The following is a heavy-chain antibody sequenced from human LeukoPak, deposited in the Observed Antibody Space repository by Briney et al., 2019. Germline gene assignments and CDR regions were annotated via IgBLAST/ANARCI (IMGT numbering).Heavy chain of an antibody. CDR2: IYYSGST. CDR3: AGKYYYDSGGYYYVDY. Sequence: PSETLSLTCTVSGGSISSYYWSWIRQPPGKGLEWIGYIYYSGSTNYNPSLKSRVTISVDTSKNQFSLKLSSVTAADTAVYYCAGKYYYDSGGYYYVDYWGQGTLVTVSS. V-gene: IGHV4-59*08. CDR1: GGSISSYY. D-gene: IGHD3-22*01. J-gene: IGHJ4*02.